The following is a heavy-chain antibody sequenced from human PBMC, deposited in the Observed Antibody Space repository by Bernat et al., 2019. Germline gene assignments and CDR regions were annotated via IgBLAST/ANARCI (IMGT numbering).Heavy chain of an antibody. V-gene: IGHV3-21*02. CDR1: GFTFSDYS. D-gene: IGHD2-15*01. J-gene: IGHJ4*02. CDR3: ARDPGYCSGTSCYRYYFDY. Sequence: EVQLVESGGGVVQPGRSLRLSCVASGFTFSDYSLHWVRQAPGKGLEWVSSISSSTTYIYYADSVKGRFTVSRDSAKNSLYLQMNSLRAEDTAVYYCARDPGYCSGTSCYRYYFDYWGQGTLVTVSS. CDR2: ISSSTTYI.